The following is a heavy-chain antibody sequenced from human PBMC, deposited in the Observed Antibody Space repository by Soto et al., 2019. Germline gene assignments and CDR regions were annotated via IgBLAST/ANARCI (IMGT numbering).Heavy chain of an antibody. CDR1: GFTFSSYG. Sequence: GGSMVLSCSASGFTFSSYGMNWVRQAPGKGLEWISYISTTSSSIYYADSVKGRFTISRDNAKNSLFLQMNSLRDEDTAVYYCARKGVAFDYWGQGALVTVSS. J-gene: IGHJ4*02. V-gene: IGHV3-48*02. CDR3: ARKGVAFDY. CDR2: ISTTSSSI. D-gene: IGHD3-3*01.